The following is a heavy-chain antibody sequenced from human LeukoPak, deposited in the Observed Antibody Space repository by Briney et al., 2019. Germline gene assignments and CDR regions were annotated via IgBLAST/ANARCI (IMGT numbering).Heavy chain of an antibody. D-gene: IGHD3-22*01. Sequence: SETLSLTCTVSGDSIFSYYFNLIRQPPGKGLERIGHIYSNGITNYNPSLRSRGTISIATSKNQVSLRLRSVTAADTAIYYCARRAYYDTSGYSPASGYFDLWGRGTLVTVSS. CDR3: ARRAYYDTSGYSPASGYFDL. J-gene: IGHJ2*01. V-gene: IGHV4-4*08. CDR1: GDSIFSYY. CDR2: IYSNGIT.